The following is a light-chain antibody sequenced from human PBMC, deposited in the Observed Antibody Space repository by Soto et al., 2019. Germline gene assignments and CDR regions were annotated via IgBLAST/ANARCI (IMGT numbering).Light chain of an antibody. CDR2: GAS. J-gene: IGKJ1*01. V-gene: IGKV3-20*01. CDR1: QYVSTN. CDR3: QQYGDSPQT. Sequence: ETVMTQFPATLSVSPGERATLYCRASQYVSTNLAWYQQKPGQAPRLLIYGASNRATGIPDRFSGSGSGTDFTLTISRLEPEDFAVYYCQQYGDSPQTFGQGTKVDIK.